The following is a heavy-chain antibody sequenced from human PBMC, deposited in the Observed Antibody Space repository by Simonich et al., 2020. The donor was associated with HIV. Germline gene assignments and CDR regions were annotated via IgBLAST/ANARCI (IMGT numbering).Heavy chain of an antibody. CDR2: IYHRGST. V-gene: IGHV4-38-2*01. Sequence: QVQLQESGPGLVKPSETLSLTCAVSGYFISSGYYWGWIRQPPGKGLEWIGSIYHRGSTDSNPALKSRVTISVDMSKNQFSLKLSSVTAADTAVYYCARALGHYSTTWYWDYWGQGTLVTVSS. D-gene: IGHD6-13*01. J-gene: IGHJ4*02. CDR3: ARALGHYSTTWYWDY. CDR1: GYFISSGYY.